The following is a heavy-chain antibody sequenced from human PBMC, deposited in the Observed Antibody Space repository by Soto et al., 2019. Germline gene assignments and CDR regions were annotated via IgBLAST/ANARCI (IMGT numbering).Heavy chain of an antibody. Sequence: QVQLVQSGAEVRKPGASVKVSCKASGYTLTSNGFSWVRQAPGQGLEWMGWINPYNGNTNYAQKFQGRVTMTTDTSTNTAYMELRSLRSDDTAVYYCARVLRHYRDSGSYEYWGQGTLVTVSS. V-gene: IGHV1-18*04. D-gene: IGHD3-22*01. CDR2: INPYNGNT. CDR1: GYTLTSNG. CDR3: ARVLRHYRDSGSYEY. J-gene: IGHJ4*02.